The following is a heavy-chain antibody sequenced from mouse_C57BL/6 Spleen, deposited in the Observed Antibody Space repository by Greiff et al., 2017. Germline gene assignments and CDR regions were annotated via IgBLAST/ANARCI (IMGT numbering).Heavy chain of an antibody. Sequence: QVQLQQPGAELVKPGASVKMSCKASGYTFTSYWITWVKQRPGQGLEWIGDIYPGSGSTNYNEKFKSKATLTVDTSSSTAYMQLSSLTSEDSAVXYCASTITTVVAPLGFDVWGTGTTVTVSS. V-gene: IGHV1-55*01. CDR3: ASTITTVVAPLGFDV. CDR2: IYPGSGST. CDR1: GYTFTSYW. D-gene: IGHD1-1*01. J-gene: IGHJ1*03.